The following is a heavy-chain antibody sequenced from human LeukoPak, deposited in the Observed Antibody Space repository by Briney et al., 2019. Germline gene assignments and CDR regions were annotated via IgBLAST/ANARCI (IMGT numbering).Heavy chain of an antibody. CDR1: GFTFSNYW. Sequence: GGSLRLSCAASGFTFSNYWMSWVRQAPGKGLEWVANIKEDGSEKYYVGSVKGRFTISRDKADNSLYLQMNSLRAEDTAVYYCARLRSFDYWGQGTLVTVSS. CDR3: ARLRSFDY. V-gene: IGHV3-7*03. J-gene: IGHJ4*02. CDR2: IKEDGSEK.